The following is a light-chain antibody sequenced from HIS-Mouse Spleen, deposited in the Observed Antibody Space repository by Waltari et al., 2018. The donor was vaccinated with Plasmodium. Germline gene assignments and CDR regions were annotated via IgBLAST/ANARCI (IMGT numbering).Light chain of an antibody. J-gene: IGKJ4*01. CDR2: DAS. V-gene: IGKV3-11*01. CDR3: QQRSNWPPLT. Sequence: EIVLTQSPATLSLSPGERATLSCRASQSVSSYLAWYQQKPGQAPRLRIYDASNRATCIPARFSGSGSGTDFTLTISSLEPEDFAVYYCQQRSNWPPLTCGGGTKVEIK. CDR1: QSVSSY.